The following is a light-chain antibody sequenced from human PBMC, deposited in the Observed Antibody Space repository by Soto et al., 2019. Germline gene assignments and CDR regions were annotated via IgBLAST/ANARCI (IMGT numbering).Light chain of an antibody. Sequence: EIVLKQSPGTLSLSPGERATLSCRAGQSGNNYLAWYQQKPGQAPRLLIYDASNRATGIPPRFSGSGSGTGFTLTISSLEPEDAAVYYCQQRGTWPWLTFGGGTRVEI. V-gene: IGKV3-11*01. CDR3: QQRGTWPWLT. CDR1: QSGNNY. CDR2: DAS. J-gene: IGKJ4*01.